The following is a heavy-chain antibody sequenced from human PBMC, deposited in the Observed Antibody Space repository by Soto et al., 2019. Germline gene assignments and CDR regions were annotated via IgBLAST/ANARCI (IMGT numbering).Heavy chain of an antibody. D-gene: IGHD2-15*01. CDR2: IYSGGST. J-gene: IGHJ4*02. Sequence: LRLSCAASGFTVSSNYMSWVRQAPGKGLEWVSVIYSGGSTYYADSVKGRFTISRDNSKNTLYLQMNSLRAEDTAVYYCASGYCSGGSCPEAFDYWGQGTLVTVSS. V-gene: IGHV3-53*01. CDR3: ASGYCSGGSCPEAFDY. CDR1: GFTVSSNY.